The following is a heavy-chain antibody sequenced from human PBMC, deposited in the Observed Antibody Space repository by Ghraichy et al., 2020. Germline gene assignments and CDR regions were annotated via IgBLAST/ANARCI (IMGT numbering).Heavy chain of an antibody. CDR2: VHHVGSI. CDR1: GHSMNNYY. J-gene: IGHJ5*02. CDR3: ARHKDDSGSLRTFNWFDP. Sequence: SETLSLTCTVSGHSMNNYYWSWIRQPPGKGLEWIGYVHHVGSIDYSPSFKRRATISLDTSKNQFSLRLTSVTAADTAVYYCARHKDDSGSLRTFNWFDPWGQGTHVAVSS. V-gene: IGHV4-59*08. D-gene: IGHD1-26*01.